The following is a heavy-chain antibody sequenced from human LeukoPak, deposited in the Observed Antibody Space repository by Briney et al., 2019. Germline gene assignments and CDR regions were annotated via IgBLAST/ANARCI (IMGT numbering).Heavy chain of an antibody. CDR1: GYTFTSYD. V-gene: IGHV1-8*02. CDR3: ATPYYDFWSGYWGTFDY. D-gene: IGHD3-3*01. Sequence: ASVKVSCKASGYTFTSYDINWVRQATGQGLEWMGWMNPNSGNTGYAQKFQGRVTMTRDTSISTAYMELSRLRSDDTAVYYCATPYYDFWSGYWGTFDYWGQGTLVTVSS. CDR2: MNPNSGNT. J-gene: IGHJ4*02.